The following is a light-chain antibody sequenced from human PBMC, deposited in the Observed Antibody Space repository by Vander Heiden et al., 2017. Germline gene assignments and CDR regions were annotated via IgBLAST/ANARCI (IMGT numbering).Light chain of an antibody. J-gene: IGKJ2*01. CDR2: KAS. CDR1: QSISSW. Sequence: DIQMTQSPSTLSASVGDRVTITCRASQSISSWLAWYQQKPGKAPKLLIYKASSLESGVPSRFSGSGSGTEFTLTISSLHPDDFTTYYCQQDNSYPSTFGQGTKLEIK. V-gene: IGKV1-5*03. CDR3: QQDNSYPST.